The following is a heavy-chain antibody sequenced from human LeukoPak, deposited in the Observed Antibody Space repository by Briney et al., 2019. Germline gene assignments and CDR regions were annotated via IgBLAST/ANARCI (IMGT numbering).Heavy chain of an antibody. V-gene: IGHV1-2*02. D-gene: IGHD3-3*01. CDR2: INPNSGGT. CDR1: GYTFTGYY. J-gene: IGHJ4*02. CDR3: ARGYAFTILGY. Sequence: ASVKVSCKASGYTFTGYYMHWVRQAPGQGLEWMGWINPNSGGTNYAQKVQGRVTMTRDTSISTAYMELSRLRSDDTAVYYCARGYAFTILGYWGQGTLVTVSS.